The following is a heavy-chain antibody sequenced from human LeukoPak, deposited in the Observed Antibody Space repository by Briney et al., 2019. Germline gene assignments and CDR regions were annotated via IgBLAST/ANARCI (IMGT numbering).Heavy chain of an antibody. Sequence: SVKVSCKASGGTFSSYAISWVRQAPGQGLEWMGGIIPIFGTANYAQKFQGRVTITADESTSTAYMELSSLRSEDTAVYYCARDALKDGYNYVVYWGQGTLVTVSS. CDR1: GGTFSSYA. CDR2: IIPIFGTA. V-gene: IGHV1-69*13. J-gene: IGHJ4*02. CDR3: ARDALKDGYNYVVY. D-gene: IGHD5-24*01.